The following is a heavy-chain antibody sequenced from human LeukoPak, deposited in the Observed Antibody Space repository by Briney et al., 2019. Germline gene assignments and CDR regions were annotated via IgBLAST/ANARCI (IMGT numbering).Heavy chain of an antibody. D-gene: IGHD5-12*01. J-gene: IGHJ4*02. CDR1: VYTFTSYV. Sequence: PSVKVSCKASVYTFTSYVINWVRQAAGQELEWMGWISAYNCDTNYAQNLQGRVTMTTDTSTSTAYMELRSLRSDDTVVYYCARNCHTKYVAFDYWGQGTLVTVSS. CDR2: ISAYNCDT. V-gene: IGHV1-18*01. CDR3: ARNCHTKYVAFDY.